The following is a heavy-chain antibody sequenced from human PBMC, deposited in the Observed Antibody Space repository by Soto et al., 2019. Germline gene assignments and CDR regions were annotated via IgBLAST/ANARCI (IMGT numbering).Heavy chain of an antibody. J-gene: IGHJ6*02. Sequence: QVQLQESGPGLVKPSQTLSLTCTVSGGSISSGGYYWSWIRQHPGKGLEWIGYIYYSGSTYYNPSLKSRVTTSXAXSXXQFSLKLSSVTAADTAVYYCARELRFGEDYYGMDVWGQGTTVTVSS. CDR2: IYYSGST. CDR3: ARELRFGEDYYGMDV. V-gene: IGHV4-31*03. CDR1: GGSISSGGYY. D-gene: IGHD3-10*01.